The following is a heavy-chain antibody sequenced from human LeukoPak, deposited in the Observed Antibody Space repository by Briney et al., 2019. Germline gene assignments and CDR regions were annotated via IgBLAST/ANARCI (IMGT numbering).Heavy chain of an antibody. D-gene: IGHD3-9*01. V-gene: IGHV3-21*01. CDR2: ISGSSNYI. CDR3: ANSGDILTGPTN. Sequence: PGGPLRLSCTASGFTFSSYTMNWVRQAPGKGLEWVSSISGSSNYIYYADSVKGRFTISRDNAKNSLYLQMNSLRAEDTAVFYCANSGDILTGPTNWGQGTLVTVSS. J-gene: IGHJ4*02. CDR1: GFTFSSYT.